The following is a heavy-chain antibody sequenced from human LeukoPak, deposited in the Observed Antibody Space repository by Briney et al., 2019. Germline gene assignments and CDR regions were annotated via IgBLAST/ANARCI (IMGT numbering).Heavy chain of an antibody. D-gene: IGHD6-13*01. CDR1: GGSFSGYY. V-gene: IGHV4-34*01. J-gene: IGHJ6*04. CDR3: ARISAAAVEP. CDR2: INHSGST. Sequence: PSETLSLTCAVYGGSFSGYYWSWIRQPPGKGLEWIGEINHSGSTNYNPSLKSRVTISGDTSKNQFSLRLTSVTAADTAVYYCARISAAAVEPWGKGTTVTISS.